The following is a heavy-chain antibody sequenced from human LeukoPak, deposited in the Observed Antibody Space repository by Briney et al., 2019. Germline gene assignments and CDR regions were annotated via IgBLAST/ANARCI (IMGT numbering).Heavy chain of an antibody. J-gene: IGHJ4*02. CDR1: GFTFSNYW. V-gene: IGHV3-74*01. Sequence: GGSLRLSWAASGFTFSNYWMHWVRQAPGKGLVWVSRINSNGSSTNYADSVKGRFTIPRDNAKNTLYLQMSSLRAEDTAVYYCAKGGATICDNWGQGTLVTVSS. CDR2: INSNGSST. CDR3: AKGGATICDN. D-gene: IGHD5-12*01.